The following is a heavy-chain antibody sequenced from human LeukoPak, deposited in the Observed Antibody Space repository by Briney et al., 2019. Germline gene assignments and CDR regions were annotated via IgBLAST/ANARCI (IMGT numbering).Heavy chain of an antibody. CDR3: ARGMGYFDSSGYYHDYGMDV. Sequence: SETLSLTCAVYGVSFSNYYWSWIRQSPGKGLDWIGEINHSGSINYNPSLKSRFTISVDTSKNQFSLKLSSVTAADTAVYYCARGMGYFDSSGYYHDYGMDVWGQGTTVTVSS. CDR2: INHSGSI. V-gene: IGHV4-34*01. J-gene: IGHJ6*02. CDR1: GVSFSNYY. D-gene: IGHD3-22*01.